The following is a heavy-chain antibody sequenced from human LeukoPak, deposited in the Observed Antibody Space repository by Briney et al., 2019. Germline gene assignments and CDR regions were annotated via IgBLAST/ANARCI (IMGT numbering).Heavy chain of an antibody. Sequence: SVKVSCKASGGTFSSYAISWVRQAPGQGLEWMGGIIPIFGTANYAQKFQGRVTITADESTSTAYMELSSLRSEDTAVYYCARAAKKNSLSDYWGQGTLVTVSS. CDR1: GGTFSSYA. CDR3: ARAAKKNSLSDY. D-gene: IGHD2/OR15-2a*01. J-gene: IGHJ4*02. V-gene: IGHV1-69*13. CDR2: IIPIFGTA.